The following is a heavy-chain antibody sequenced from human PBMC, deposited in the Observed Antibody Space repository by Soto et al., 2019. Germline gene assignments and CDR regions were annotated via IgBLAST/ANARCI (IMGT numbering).Heavy chain of an antibody. Sequence: QITLKESGPTLVNPTQTLTLTCTFSGFSLSTSGVGVGWIRQPPGKALEWLALIYWDDDKRYSPSLKNRLTITKDTSKNQVVLTMTNMDPVDTATYYCARDSSGWYGFDYWGQGTLVTVSS. CDR1: GFSLSTSGVG. D-gene: IGHD6-19*01. J-gene: IGHJ4*02. V-gene: IGHV2-5*02. CDR3: ARDSSGWYGFDY. CDR2: IYWDDDK.